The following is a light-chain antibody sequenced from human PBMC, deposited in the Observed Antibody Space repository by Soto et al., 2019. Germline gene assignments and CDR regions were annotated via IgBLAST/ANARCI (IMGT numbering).Light chain of an antibody. CDR2: EGN. CDR3: SSYTTSYFYV. CDR1: SSDVGSYNL. J-gene: IGLJ1*01. Sequence: QSALTQPASVSGSPGQSITISCTGTSSDVGSYNLVSWYQQHPGKAPKLMIYEGNKRPSGVSNRFSASKSGNTASLTISGLQAEDEADYYCSSYTTSYFYVFGPGTKLTVL. V-gene: IGLV2-14*02.